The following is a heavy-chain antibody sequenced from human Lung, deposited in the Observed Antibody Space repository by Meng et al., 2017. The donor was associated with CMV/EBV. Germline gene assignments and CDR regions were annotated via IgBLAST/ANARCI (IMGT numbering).Heavy chain of an antibody. CDR1: GYTFTSYG. J-gene: IGHJ6*02. Sequence: ASXXVSXKASGYTFTSYGISWVRQDPGQGLEWMGWISAYNGNTNYAQKLQGRVTMTTDTSTSTDYMELRSLRSDDTAVYYCARDRTPDIVVPHYYYYGMDVWXQGTTVTVSS. CDR3: ARDRTPDIVVPHYYYYGMDV. CDR2: ISAYNGNT. D-gene: IGHD2-2*01. V-gene: IGHV1-18*01.